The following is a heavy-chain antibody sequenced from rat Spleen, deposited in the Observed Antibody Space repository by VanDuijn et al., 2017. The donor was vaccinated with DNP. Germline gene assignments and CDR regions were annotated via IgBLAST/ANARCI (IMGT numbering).Heavy chain of an antibody. CDR2: ITPDGSTT. D-gene: IGHD1-11*01. Sequence: EVQLVESGGGLVPPGRSLKVSCAASGFSFRSNWLNWIRQAPGKGLEWVASITPDGSTTYYPDTVKGRFMISKDDARNTGYLQMNNLRSEETAMYYCSSGGPNMVQGNWFAYWGQGTLVTVSS. CDR1: GFSFRSNW. V-gene: IGHV5-35*01. CDR3: SSGGPNMVQGNWFAY. J-gene: IGHJ3*01.